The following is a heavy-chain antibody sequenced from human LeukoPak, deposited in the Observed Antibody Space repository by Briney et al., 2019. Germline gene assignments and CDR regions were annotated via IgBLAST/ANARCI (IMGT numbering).Heavy chain of an antibody. V-gene: IGHV4-31*03. J-gene: IGHJ4*02. D-gene: IGHD3-3*01. Sequence: PSETLSLTCTVSGGSISSGGYYWSWIRQHPGKGLEWIGYIYYSGCTYYNPSLKSRVTISVDTSKNQFSLKLSSVTAADTAVYYCAREPSDFWRQSTYYFDYWGQGTLVTVSS. CDR2: IYYSGCT. CDR1: GGSISSGGYY. CDR3: AREPSDFWRQSTYYFDY.